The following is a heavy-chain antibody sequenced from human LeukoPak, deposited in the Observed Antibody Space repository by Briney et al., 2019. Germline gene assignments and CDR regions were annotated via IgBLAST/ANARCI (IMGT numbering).Heavy chain of an antibody. Sequence: SETLSLTCTVSGYSISSGYYWSWIRQPAGKGLEWIGRIYTSGSTNYNPSLKSRVTISVDTSKNQFSLKLSSVTAADTAVYYCAREDVGLEYCGGDCYSGVDYWGQGTLVTVSS. V-gene: IGHV4-61*02. CDR3: AREDVGLEYCGGDCYSGVDY. D-gene: IGHD2-21*02. J-gene: IGHJ4*02. CDR2: IYTSGST. CDR1: GYSISSGYY.